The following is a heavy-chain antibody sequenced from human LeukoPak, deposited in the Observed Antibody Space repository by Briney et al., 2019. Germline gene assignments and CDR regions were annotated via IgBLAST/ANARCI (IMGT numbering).Heavy chain of an antibody. D-gene: IGHD3-16*01. CDR1: GFTFRNYA. Sequence: GGSLSLSCAASGFTFRNYAMHWVRPAPGQGLEWVAVISYDGNNKYYADSVKGRFTISRDNSKNKLYLQVNSLRPEDTAVYYCARENYGAHYFDYWGQGTLVTVSS. V-gene: IGHV3-30-3*01. CDR2: ISYDGNNK. CDR3: ARENYGAHYFDY. J-gene: IGHJ4*02.